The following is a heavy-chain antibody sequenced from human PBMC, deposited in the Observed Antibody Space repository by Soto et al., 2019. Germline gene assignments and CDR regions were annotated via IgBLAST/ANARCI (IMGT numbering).Heavy chain of an antibody. CDR1: GYTFTSYD. J-gene: IGHJ4*02. D-gene: IGHD3-16*02. CDR2: MNPNSGNA. CDR3: ARGRVHLGELSFDY. V-gene: IGHV1-8*01. Sequence: QVQLVQSGAEVKKPGASVKVSCKASGYTFTSYDINWVRQATGQGLEWMGWMNPNSGNAGYAQKFQGRVTMTRNTSISTAYMELSSLRSEDTAVYYCARGRVHLGELSFDYWGQGTLVTVSS.